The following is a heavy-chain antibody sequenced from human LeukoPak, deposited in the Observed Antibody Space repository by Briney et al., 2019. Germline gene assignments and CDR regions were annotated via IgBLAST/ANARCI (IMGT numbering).Heavy chain of an antibody. V-gene: IGHV4-4*07. Sequence: SETLSLTCTVSGGSISSYYWSWIRQPAGKGLEWIGRIYTSGSTNYNPSLKSRVTMSVDTSKNQFPLKLSSVTAADTAVYYCASGSIAAAGTSFDYWGQGTLVTVSS. CDR3: ASGSIAAAGTSFDY. D-gene: IGHD6-13*01. CDR2: IYTSGST. CDR1: GGSISSYY. J-gene: IGHJ4*02.